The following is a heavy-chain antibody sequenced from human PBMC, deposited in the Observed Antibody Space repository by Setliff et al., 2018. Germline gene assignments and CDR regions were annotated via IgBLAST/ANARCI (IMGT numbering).Heavy chain of an antibody. V-gene: IGHV3-64*01. J-gene: IGHJ4*02. CDR2: ISSSGGNI. Sequence: GGSLRLSCAASGFTFSSHAMHWVRQAPGKGLEYVSSISSSGGNIYYANSVKGRFIISRDNSKSTLFLQMGSLRAEDMSVYYCARGGTYSSGPLDYWGQGILVTVSS. CDR3: ARGGTYSSGPLDY. CDR1: GFTFSSHA. D-gene: IGHD3-22*01.